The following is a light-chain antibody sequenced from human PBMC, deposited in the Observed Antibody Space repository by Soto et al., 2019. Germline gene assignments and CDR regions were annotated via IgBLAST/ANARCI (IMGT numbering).Light chain of an antibody. CDR1: QSVTTN. CDR3: QRYTDWLPWT. J-gene: IGKJ1*01. Sequence: EIVMTQSPATLSVSPGERATLSCRASQSVTTNLAWYQQKPGQAPTLLIYRASTRATGIPDRFSGSGSGTEFTLTIRSLQSDDFAVYSCQRYTDWLPWTFGQGTRVDFK. V-gene: IGKV3-15*01. CDR2: RAS.